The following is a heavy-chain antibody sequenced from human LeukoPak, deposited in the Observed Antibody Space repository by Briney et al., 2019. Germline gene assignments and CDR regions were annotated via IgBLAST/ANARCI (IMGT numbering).Heavy chain of an antibody. D-gene: IGHD2-2*01. CDR3: ARPRIYCSSPSCYGGPFDY. V-gene: IGHV4-4*02. CDR1: GGSISSSNW. CDR2: IYHSGST. Sequence: SGTLSLTCAVSGGSISSSNWWSWVRQPPGKGLEWIGEIYHSGSTNYNPSLKRRVTISVDKSKNQFSLKLSSVTAADTAVYYCARPRIYCSSPSCYGGPFDYRGQGPLFPFS. J-gene: IGHJ4*02.